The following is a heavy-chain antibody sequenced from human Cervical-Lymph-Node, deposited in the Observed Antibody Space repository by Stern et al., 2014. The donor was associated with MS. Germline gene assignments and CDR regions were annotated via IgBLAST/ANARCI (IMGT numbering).Heavy chain of an antibody. Sequence: VQLEESGAEVKKPGASVKVSCKASGYTFTGYYMHWVRQAPGQGLEWMGWINPNSGGTNYAQKFQGWVTMTRDTSISTAYMELSRLRSDDTAVYYCARGLSSGGKNGVDYWGQGTLVTVSS. CDR2: INPNSGGT. V-gene: IGHV1-2*04. CDR3: ARGLSSGGKNGVDY. CDR1: GYTFTGYY. D-gene: IGHD6-19*01. J-gene: IGHJ4*02.